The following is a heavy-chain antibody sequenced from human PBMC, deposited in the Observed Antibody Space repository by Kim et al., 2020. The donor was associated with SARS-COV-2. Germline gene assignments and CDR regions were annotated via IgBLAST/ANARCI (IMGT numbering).Heavy chain of an antibody. V-gene: IGHV3-21*01. CDR2: IISRSSTI. D-gene: IGHD5-12*01. CDR1: GFTFSSYD. Sequence: GGSLRLSCAASGFTFSSYDMNWVRQAPGKGLEWVSSIISRSSTIYYADSVKGRFTISRDNAKNSLYLQMNSLRSEDTAVYYCARGDSVYTVLLDAFDTWGQGTMVTVSS. J-gene: IGHJ3*02. CDR3: ARGDSVYTVLLDAFDT.